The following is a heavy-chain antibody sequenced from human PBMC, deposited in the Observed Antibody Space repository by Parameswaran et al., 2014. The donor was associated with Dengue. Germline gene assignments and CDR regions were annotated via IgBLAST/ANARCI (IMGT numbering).Heavy chain of an antibody. J-gene: IGHJ6*02. CDR2: ISAYNGNT. V-gene: IGHV1-18*01. D-gene: IGHD6-6*01. Sequence: WVRQAPGQGLEWMGWISAYNGNTNYAQKLQGRVTMTTDTSTSTAYMELRSLRSDDTAVYYCARFSGSSSSFYYYGMDVWGQGPRSPSP. CDR3: ARFSGSSSSFYYYGMDV.